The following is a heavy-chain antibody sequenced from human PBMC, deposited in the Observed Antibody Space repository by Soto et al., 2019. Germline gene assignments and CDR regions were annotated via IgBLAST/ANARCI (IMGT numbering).Heavy chain of an antibody. Sequence: QVQLVESGGGVVQPGRSLRLSCAASGFTFSSYGMHWVRQAPGKGLEWVAVISYDGSNKYYADSVKGRFTISRDNSKNTLYLKMDSLRAGDTAVYYCAKGPAIVLVPAAMNYYYGMDVWGQGTTVTVSS. CDR3: AKGPAIVLVPAAMNYYYGMDV. CDR2: ISYDGSNK. J-gene: IGHJ6*02. D-gene: IGHD2-2*01. V-gene: IGHV3-30*18. CDR1: GFTFSSYG.